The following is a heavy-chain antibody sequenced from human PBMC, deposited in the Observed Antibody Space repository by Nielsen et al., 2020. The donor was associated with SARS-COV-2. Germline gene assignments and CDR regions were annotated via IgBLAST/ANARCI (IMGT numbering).Heavy chain of an antibody. J-gene: IGHJ4*02. Sequence: GGSLKISCAASGFTFSNAWMSWVRQAPGKGLEWVGRIKSKTDGGTTDYAAPVKGRFTISRDDSKNTLYLQMNSLKTEDTAVYYCTTDQNYDILTGYGGLDYWGQGTLVTVSS. CDR2: IKSKTDGGTT. D-gene: IGHD3-9*01. CDR3: TTDQNYDILTGYGGLDY. V-gene: IGHV3-15*01. CDR1: GFTFSNAW.